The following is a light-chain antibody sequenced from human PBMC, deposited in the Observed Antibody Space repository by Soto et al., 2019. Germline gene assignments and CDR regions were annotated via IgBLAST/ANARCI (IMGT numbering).Light chain of an antibody. Sequence: QSVLTQPASVSGSPGQSITISCTGTSSDVGSYNLVSWYQQHPGKAPKLMIYEGSKRPSGVSNRFSGSKSGNTASLTISGLQAEDEADYYCCSYNVVFGGGTKLTVL. J-gene: IGLJ2*01. V-gene: IGLV2-23*01. CDR1: SSDVGSYNL. CDR2: EGS. CDR3: CSYNVV.